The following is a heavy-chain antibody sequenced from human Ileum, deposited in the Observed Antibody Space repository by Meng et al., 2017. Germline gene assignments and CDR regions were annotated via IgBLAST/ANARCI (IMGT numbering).Heavy chain of an antibody. CDR3: ARDGFLVYYDSSGYPDY. J-gene: IGHJ4*02. V-gene: IGHV1-46*02. D-gene: IGHD3-22*01. CDR1: GYTFNSYY. Sequence: QVQLVQAGAEVKEPGASVEVSCKASGYTFNSYYMHWVRQAPGQGLEWMGIINPSGGSTSYAQKFQGRVTMTRDTSTSTVYMELSSLRSEDTAVYYCARDGFLVYYDSSGYPDYWGQGTLVTVSS. CDR2: INPSGGST.